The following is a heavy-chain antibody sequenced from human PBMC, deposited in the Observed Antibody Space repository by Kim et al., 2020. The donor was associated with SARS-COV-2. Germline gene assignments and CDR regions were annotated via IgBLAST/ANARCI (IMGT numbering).Heavy chain of an antibody. CDR1: GGSISSSSYY. Sequence: SETLSLTCTVSGGSISSSSYYWGWFRQPPGQGLEWIGSIYYSGSTYYNPSLKSRVTISVDTSKNQFSLKLSSVTAADTAVYHCASRAYCGGDCTWFDYWGQGTRVSVSS. V-gene: IGHV4-39*01. D-gene: IGHD2-21*02. CDR2: IYYSGST. CDR3: ASRAYCGGDCTWFDY. J-gene: IGHJ4*02.